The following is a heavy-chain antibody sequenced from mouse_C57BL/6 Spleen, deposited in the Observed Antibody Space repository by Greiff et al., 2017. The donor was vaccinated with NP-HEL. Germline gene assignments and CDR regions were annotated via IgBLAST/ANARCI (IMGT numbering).Heavy chain of an antibody. Sequence: EVQLQQSGPELVKPGASVTMSCKASGYTFTDYNMHWVKQSHGKSLEWIGYINPNNGGTSYNQKFKGKATLTVNKSSSPAYMGLRSLTSEDSAVYYCAREGDLPDPMDYWGQGTSVTVSS. D-gene: IGHD2-1*01. J-gene: IGHJ4*01. V-gene: IGHV1-22*01. CDR2: INPNNGGT. CDR1: GYTFTDYN. CDR3: AREGDLPDPMDY.